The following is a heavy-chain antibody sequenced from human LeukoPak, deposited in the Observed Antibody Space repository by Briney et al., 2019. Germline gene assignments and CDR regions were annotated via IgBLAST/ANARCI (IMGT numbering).Heavy chain of an antibody. J-gene: IGHJ3*02. D-gene: IGHD3-16*01. CDR1: GGTFSSYA. V-gene: IGHV1-69*05. Sequence: SVKVSXKASGGTFSSYAISWVRQAPGQGLEWMGRIIPIFGTANYAQKFQGRVTITTDESTSTAYMELSSLRSEDTAVYYCARVGTWGAFDIWGQGTMVTVSS. CDR2: IIPIFGTA. CDR3: ARVGTWGAFDI.